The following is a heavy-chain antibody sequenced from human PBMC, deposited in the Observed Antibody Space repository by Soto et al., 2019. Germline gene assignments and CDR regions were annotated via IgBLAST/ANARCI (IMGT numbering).Heavy chain of an antibody. Sequence: ASVKVSCKASGYTFTNYGISWVRQAPGQGLEWMGWISAYNGNTNYAQKLQGRVTMTTDTSTSTAYMELRSLRSDDTAVYYCARYGSQWLTNWFVPWGQGTLVTVSS. D-gene: IGHD6-19*01. J-gene: IGHJ5*02. CDR1: GYTFTNYG. V-gene: IGHV1-18*01. CDR2: ISAYNGNT. CDR3: ARYGSQWLTNWFVP.